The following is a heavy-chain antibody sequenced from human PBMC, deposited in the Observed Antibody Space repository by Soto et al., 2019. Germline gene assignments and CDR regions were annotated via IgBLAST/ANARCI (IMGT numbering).Heavy chain of an antibody. CDR2: IYWDDDK. V-gene: IGHV2-5*02. J-gene: IGHJ5*02. D-gene: IGHD3-10*01. Sequence: SGPTLVNPTQPLTLTCTFSGFSLTTRGVAVGWIRQPPGKALEWLAVIYWDDDKRHNPSLKNRLTITKDTSKNQVVLTLTNMDPLDTATYYCAHGDGSLGRDWFDPWGQGTLVTVSS. CDR3: AHGDGSLGRDWFDP. CDR1: GFSLTTRGVA.